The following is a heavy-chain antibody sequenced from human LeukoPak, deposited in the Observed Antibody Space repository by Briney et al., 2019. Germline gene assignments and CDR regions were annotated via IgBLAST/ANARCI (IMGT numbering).Heavy chain of an antibody. CDR2: IYHSGST. D-gene: IGHD3-22*01. V-gene: IGHV4-38-2*02. Sequence: PSETLSLTCTVSGGSISSYYWSWIRQPPGKGLEWIGSIYHSGSTYYNPSLKSRVTISVDTSKNQFSLKLSSVTAADTAVYYCARAYYYDSSGYYLEDYWGQGTLVTVSS. J-gene: IGHJ4*02. CDR3: ARAYYYDSSGYYLEDY. CDR1: GGSISSYY.